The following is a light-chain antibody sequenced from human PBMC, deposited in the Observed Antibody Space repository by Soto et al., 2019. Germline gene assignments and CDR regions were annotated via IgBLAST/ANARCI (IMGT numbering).Light chain of an antibody. Sequence: QSALTQPASVSGSPGQSITISCTGSSSDIGAYNYVSWFQQYPGKAPKLIISEVSNRPSGVSNRFSGSKSGTAASLTISGLQTEYEADYFCFSFTTDWTHVFGTGTKVTVL. CDR2: EVS. CDR1: SSDIGAYNY. CDR3: FSFTTDWTHV. J-gene: IGLJ1*01. V-gene: IGLV2-14*01.